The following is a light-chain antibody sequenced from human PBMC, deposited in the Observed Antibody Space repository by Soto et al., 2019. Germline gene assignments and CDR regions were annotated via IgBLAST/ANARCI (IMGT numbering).Light chain of an antibody. CDR1: QNVFSN. Sequence: EIGMTQSPATLSASPGERATLSCRASQNVFSNLAWYQQKPGQPPRFLIYGASTRATGIPARFSGSGSGTEFTLTISSLQSEDFAVYFCQHCENWPLTFGGGTEVEIK. V-gene: IGKV3-15*01. J-gene: IGKJ4*01. CDR3: QHCENWPLT. CDR2: GAS.